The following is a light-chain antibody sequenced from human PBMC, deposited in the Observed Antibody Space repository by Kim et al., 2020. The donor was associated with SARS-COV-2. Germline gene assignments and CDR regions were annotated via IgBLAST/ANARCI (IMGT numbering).Light chain of an antibody. Sequence: SELTQDPAVSVALGQTVRITCHGDSLRSYYASWYQQKPGQAPVLVIYGKNNRPSGIPDRFSGSSSGNTASLTITGAQAEDEADYYCNSRDSSGNHLVFGGGTQLTVL. CDR2: GKN. CDR3: NSRDSSGNHLV. V-gene: IGLV3-19*01. CDR1: SLRSYY. J-gene: IGLJ3*02.